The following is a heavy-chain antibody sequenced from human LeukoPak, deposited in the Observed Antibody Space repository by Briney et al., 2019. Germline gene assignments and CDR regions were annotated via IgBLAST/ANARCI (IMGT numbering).Heavy chain of an antibody. CDR1: GYSISSGYY. CDR2: IYSSGTI. CDR3: ARAGYDEYNWNLYYFDY. D-gene: IGHD1-7*01. V-gene: IGHV4-38-2*02. Sequence: SETLSLTCTVSGYSISSGYYWGWIRQPPGKGLEWIGRIYSSGTITYNPSLQSRVTMSVDTSKNEFSLKMSSVTAADTAVYYCARAGYDEYNWNLYYFDYWGQGTLVTVSS. J-gene: IGHJ4*02.